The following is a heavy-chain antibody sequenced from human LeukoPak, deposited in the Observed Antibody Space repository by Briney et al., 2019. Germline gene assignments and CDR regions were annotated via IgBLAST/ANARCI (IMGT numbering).Heavy chain of an antibody. Sequence: GGSLRRSCAASGFTVSSNYMSWVRQAPGKGLEWVSVIYSGGSTYYADPVKGRFTISRDNSKNTLYLQMNSLRAEDTAVYYCARERESSGWYPYYFDYWGQGTLVTVSS. J-gene: IGHJ4*02. CDR2: IYSGGST. D-gene: IGHD6-19*01. CDR3: ARERESSGWYPYYFDY. CDR1: GFTVSSNY. V-gene: IGHV3-53*01.